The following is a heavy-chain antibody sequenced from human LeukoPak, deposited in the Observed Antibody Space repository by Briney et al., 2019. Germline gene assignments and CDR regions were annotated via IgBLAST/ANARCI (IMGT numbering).Heavy chain of an antibody. CDR2: INHSGST. V-gene: IGHV4-34*01. J-gene: IGHJ5*02. Sequence: SETLSLTCAVYGGSFSGYYWSWIRQPPGKGLEWIGEINHSGSTNYNPSLESRVTISVDTSKNQLSLKLSSVTAADTAVYYCASSRYCSSTSCPGWFDPWGQGTLVTVSS. D-gene: IGHD2-2*01. CDR3: ASSRYCSSTSCPGWFDP. CDR1: GGSFSGYY.